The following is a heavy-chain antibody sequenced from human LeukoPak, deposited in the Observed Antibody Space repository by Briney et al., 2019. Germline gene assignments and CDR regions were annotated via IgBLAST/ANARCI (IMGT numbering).Heavy chain of an antibody. D-gene: IGHD3-22*01. J-gene: IGHJ5*02. CDR2: ISAYNGNT. Sequence: GASVKDSCKASGYTFTSYGISWVRQAPGQGLEWMGWISAYNGNTNYAQKLQGRVTMTTDTSTSTAYMELRSLRSDDTAVYYCARDSAYYDSSGRFDPWGQGTLVTVSS. V-gene: IGHV1-18*01. CDR1: GYTFTSYG. CDR3: ARDSAYYDSSGRFDP.